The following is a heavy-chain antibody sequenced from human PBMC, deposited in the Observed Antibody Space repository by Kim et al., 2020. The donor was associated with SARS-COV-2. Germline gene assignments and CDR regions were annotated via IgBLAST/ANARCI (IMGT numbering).Heavy chain of an antibody. V-gene: IGHV4-39*01. J-gene: IGHJ4*02. CDR2: IYYSGST. Sequence: SETLSLTCTVSGGSISSSSYYWGWIRQPPGKGLEWIGSIYYSGSTYYNPSLKSRVTISVDTSKNQFSLKLSSVTAADTAVYYCASQSAATSDYFDYWGQGTRLTVFS. CDR1: GGSISSSSYY. CDR3: ASQSAATSDYFDY. D-gene: IGHD4-17*01.